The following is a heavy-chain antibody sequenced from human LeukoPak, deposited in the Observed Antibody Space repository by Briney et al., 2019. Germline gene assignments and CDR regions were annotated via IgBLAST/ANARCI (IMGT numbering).Heavy chain of an antibody. Sequence: GGSLRLSCAASGFTFSSYAMHWVRQAPGKGLEWVAVISYDGSNKYYADSVKGRFTISRDNSKNTLYLQMNSLRAEDTAVYYCARPFMVRGVISYYFDYWGQGTLVAISS. CDR2: ISYDGSNK. D-gene: IGHD3-10*01. J-gene: IGHJ4*02. CDR1: GFTFSSYA. V-gene: IGHV3-30*04. CDR3: ARPFMVRGVISYYFDY.